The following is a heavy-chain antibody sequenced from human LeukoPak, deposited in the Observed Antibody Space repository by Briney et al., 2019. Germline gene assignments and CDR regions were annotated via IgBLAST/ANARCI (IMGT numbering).Heavy chain of an antibody. J-gene: IGHJ6*02. Sequence: ASVKVSCKASGYTFTSYGISWVRQAPGQGLEWMGWISAYNGSTNYAQKLQGRVTMTTDTSTSTAYMELRSLRSDDTAVYYCARAPEIPLSYYYYGMDVWGQGTTVTVSS. CDR2: ISAYNGST. CDR1: GYTFTSYG. D-gene: IGHD2-2*02. CDR3: ARAPEIPLSYYYYGMDV. V-gene: IGHV1-18*01.